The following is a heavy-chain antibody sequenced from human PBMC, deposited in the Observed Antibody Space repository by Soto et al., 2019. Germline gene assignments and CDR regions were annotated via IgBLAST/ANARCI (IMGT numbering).Heavy chain of an antibody. CDR3: ARDPNWNHNWFDP. CDR1: GGSISSGGYY. V-gene: IGHV4-31*03. Sequence: SETLSLTCTVSGGSISSGGYYWSWIRQHPGKGLEWIGYIYYSGSTYYNPSLKSRVTISVDTSKNQFSLKLSSVTAADTAVYYCARDPNWNHNWFDPWGQGTLVTVS. D-gene: IGHD1-1*01. J-gene: IGHJ5*02. CDR2: IYYSGST.